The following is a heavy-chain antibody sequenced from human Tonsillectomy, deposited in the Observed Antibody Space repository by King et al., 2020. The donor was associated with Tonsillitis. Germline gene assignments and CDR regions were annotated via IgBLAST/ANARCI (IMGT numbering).Heavy chain of an antibody. CDR2: ISSSSSYI. V-gene: IGHV3-21*01. D-gene: IGHD1-26*01. CDR1: GFTFSSYS. Sequence: VQLVESGGGLVKPGGSLRLSCAASGFTFSSYSMNWVRQAPGKGLEWVSSISSSSSYIYYADSVKGRFTVSIDNAKNSLYLQMNSLRAEDTAVDYCARVEVGATVDWFDPWGQGTLVTVSS. CDR3: ARVEVGATVDWFDP. J-gene: IGHJ5*02.